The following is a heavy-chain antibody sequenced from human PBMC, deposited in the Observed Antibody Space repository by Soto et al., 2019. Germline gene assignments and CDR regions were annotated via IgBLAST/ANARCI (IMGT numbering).Heavy chain of an antibody. CDR2: MNTNSGKA. D-gene: IGHD2-15*01. V-gene: IGHV1-8*01. CDR1: GYTFTSYD. J-gene: IGHJ2*01. CDR3: ARGLVVVSATYWYFDL. Sequence: QVQLVQSGAEVKKPGASVKVSCKASGYTFTSYDINWVRQADGQGLEWIGWMNTNSGKAVYAQKFQGRVTMAGNTSISTAYMELSSLRSDDTAVYFCARGLVVVSATYWYFDLWGRGTLVTVSS.